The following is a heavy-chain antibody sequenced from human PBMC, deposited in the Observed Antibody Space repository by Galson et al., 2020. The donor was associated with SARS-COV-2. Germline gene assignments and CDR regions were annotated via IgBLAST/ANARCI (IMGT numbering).Heavy chain of an antibody. D-gene: IGHD2-21*01. CDR3: ARVVSRSMDV. J-gene: IGHJ6*02. Sequence: GESLKISCAASEFTFNTYNMNWVRQAPGKGLEWVSYISTSSSAMDYADSVRGRFTISRDNAKNSLYLQMNSLRDEDTAVYYCARVVSRSMDVWGQGTTVTVSS. CDR1: EFTFNTYN. V-gene: IGHV3-48*02. CDR2: ISTSSSAM.